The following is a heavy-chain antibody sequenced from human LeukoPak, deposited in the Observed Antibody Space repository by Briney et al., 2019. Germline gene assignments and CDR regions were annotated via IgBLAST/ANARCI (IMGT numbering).Heavy chain of an antibody. CDR1: EFTFSDYY. V-gene: IGHV3-11*01. CDR3: ATSGTVRDQYYYYMDV. J-gene: IGHJ6*03. Sequence: PGGSLRLSCGASEFTFSDYYMSWNRQAPGKGLEWVSYISSRGNTIYYADSVKGRFTISRDNAKNSLYLQMNSLRAEDTAVYYCATSGTVRDQYYYYMDVWGKGTTVTVSS. CDR2: ISSRGNTI. D-gene: IGHD4-17*01.